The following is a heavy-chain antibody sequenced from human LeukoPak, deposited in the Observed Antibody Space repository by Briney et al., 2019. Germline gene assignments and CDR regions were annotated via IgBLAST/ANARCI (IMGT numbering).Heavy chain of an antibody. D-gene: IGHD3-10*01. CDR3: ARGGVRRYYYYMDV. Sequence: SETLSLTCTVSGYSISSGYFWGWIRQPPGKGLEWIGEINHSGSTNYNPSLKSRVTISVDTSKNQFSLKLSSVTAADTAVYYCARGGVRRYYYYMDVWGKGTTVTVSS. CDR2: INHSGST. V-gene: IGHV4-38-2*02. J-gene: IGHJ6*03. CDR1: GYSISSGYF.